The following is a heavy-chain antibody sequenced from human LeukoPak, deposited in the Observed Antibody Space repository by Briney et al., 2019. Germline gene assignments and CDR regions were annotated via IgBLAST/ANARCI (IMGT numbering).Heavy chain of an antibody. CDR2: IIPIFGTA. CDR1: GGTFSSYA. CDR3: ARDLKHYYDSSGYSGDAFDI. J-gene: IGHJ3*02. Sequence: GASVKVSCKASGGTFSSYAISWVRQAPGQGLEWMGGIIPIFGTANYAQKFQGRVTITADESTSTAYMELSSLRSEDTAVYYCARDLKHYYDSSGYSGDAFDIWGQGTMVTVSS. V-gene: IGHV1-69*13. D-gene: IGHD3-22*01.